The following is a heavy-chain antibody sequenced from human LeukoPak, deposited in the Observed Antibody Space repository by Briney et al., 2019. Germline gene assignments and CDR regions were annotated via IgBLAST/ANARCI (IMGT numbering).Heavy chain of an antibody. CDR2: IKEDESAK. Sequence: GGSLRLSCAASGFIFTDHWMSWVRQAPGKGLEWVANIKEDESAKFYADSVRGRFTISRDNAKNSLYLQMNNLRVEGTAVYYCARAVDVADYWGRGTLVTVSS. J-gene: IGHJ4*02. CDR1: GFIFTDHW. CDR3: ARAVDVADY. V-gene: IGHV3-7*01. D-gene: IGHD3-16*01.